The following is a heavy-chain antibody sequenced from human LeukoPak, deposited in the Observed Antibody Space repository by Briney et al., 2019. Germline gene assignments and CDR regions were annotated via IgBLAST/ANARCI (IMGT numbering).Heavy chain of an antibody. Sequence: PGGSLRLSCAASGFTFSSCIMSWVRQAPGKGLECVSAISGSGGSTYYADSVKGRFTISRDNSKNTLYLQMNSLRAEDTAVYYCAKEPLQYPDWFDPWGQGTLVTVSS. CDR3: AKEPLQYPDWFDP. CDR1: GFTFSSCI. J-gene: IGHJ5*02. D-gene: IGHD2-2*01. V-gene: IGHV3-23*01. CDR2: ISGSGGST.